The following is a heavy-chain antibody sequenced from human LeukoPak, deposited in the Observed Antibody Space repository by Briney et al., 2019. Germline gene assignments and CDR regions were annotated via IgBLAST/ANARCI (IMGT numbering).Heavy chain of an antibody. J-gene: IGHJ4*02. CDR3: AKDPYYYDSSGYPPHY. CDR2: ISYDGSNK. D-gene: IGHD3-22*01. Sequence: GGSLRLSCAASGFTFSSYGMHWVRQAPGKGLEWEAVISYDGSNKYYADSVKGRFTISRDNSKNTLHLQMNSLRAEDTAVYYCAKDPYYYDSSGYPPHYWGQGTLVTVSS. CDR1: GFTFSSYG. V-gene: IGHV3-30*18.